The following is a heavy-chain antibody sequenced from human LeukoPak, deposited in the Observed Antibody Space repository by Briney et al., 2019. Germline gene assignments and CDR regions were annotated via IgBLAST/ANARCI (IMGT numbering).Heavy chain of an antibody. D-gene: IGHD4-17*01. V-gene: IGHV1-69*13. J-gene: IGHJ4*02. CDR3: ARFLTVTTAFDY. Sequence: SVKVSCKASGGTFSSYAISWVRQAPGQGLEWMGGIIPIFGTANYAQKFQGRVTITADESTSTAYMELSSLRSEDTAVYYCARFLTVTTAFDYWGQGTLVTVSS. CDR1: GGTFSSYA. CDR2: IIPIFGTA.